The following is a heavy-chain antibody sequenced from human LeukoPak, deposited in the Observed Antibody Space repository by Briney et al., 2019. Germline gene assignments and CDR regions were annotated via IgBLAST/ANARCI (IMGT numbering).Heavy chain of an antibody. CDR2: ISSSSSTI. V-gene: IGHV3-48*04. CDR1: GFTFSSYS. D-gene: IGHD3-10*01. CDR3: ARELYYYGSGSLDY. J-gene: IGHJ4*02. Sequence: GGSLRLSCAASGFTFSSYSMNWVRQAPGKGLEWVSYISSSSSTIYYADSVKGRFTISRDNAKNSLYLQMNSLRAEDTAVYYCARELYYYGSGSLDYWGQGTLVTVSS.